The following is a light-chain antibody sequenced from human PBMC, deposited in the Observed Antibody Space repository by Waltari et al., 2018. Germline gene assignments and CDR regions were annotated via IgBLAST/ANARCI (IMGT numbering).Light chain of an antibody. Sequence: QSVLTQPPSVSGAPGQKVTISCTGSGSNIGAGYDVHWYQQLPRAAPKRLIYGSTSRPLGVPDRFFGSTTGTSASLAITGLQAEDEGDYYCQSYDTSLSVVFGGGTKLTVL. CDR1: GSNIGAGYD. V-gene: IGLV1-40*01. CDR2: GST. CDR3: QSYDTSLSVV. J-gene: IGLJ3*02.